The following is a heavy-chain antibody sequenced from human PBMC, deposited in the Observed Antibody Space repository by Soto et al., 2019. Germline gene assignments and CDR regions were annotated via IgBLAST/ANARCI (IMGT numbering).Heavy chain of an antibody. V-gene: IGHV6-1*01. D-gene: IGHD2-8*01. Sequence: QVQLQQSGPGLVKPSQTLSLTCAISGESVSTNSATWDWIRQSPSRGLEWLGRTYYRSKWYHDYAVSVKGRXTXNXXTSTNQLSLQLNSVTPDDTAVYYCARLIGDSGLDSWGQGTLVTVSS. CDR2: TYYRSKWYH. CDR3: ARLIGDSGLDS. J-gene: IGHJ5*01. CDR1: GESVSTNSAT.